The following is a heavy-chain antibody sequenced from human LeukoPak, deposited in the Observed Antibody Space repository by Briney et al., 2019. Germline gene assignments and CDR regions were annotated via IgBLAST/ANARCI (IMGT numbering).Heavy chain of an antibody. CDR2: INPNSGGT. J-gene: IGHJ3*02. D-gene: IGHD5-18*01. CDR3: ARDRRFGYSYGLIGSDAFDI. V-gene: IGHV1-2*02. Sequence: ASVKVSCKASGYTFTGYYMHWVRQAPGQGLEWMGWINPNSGGTNYAQKFQGRVTMTRDTSISTAYMELSRLRSDDTAVYYCARDRRFGYSYGLIGSDAFDIWGQGTMVTVSS. CDR1: GYTFTGYY.